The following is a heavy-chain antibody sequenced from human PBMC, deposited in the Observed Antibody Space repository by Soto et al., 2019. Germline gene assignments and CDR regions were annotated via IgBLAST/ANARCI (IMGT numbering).Heavy chain of an antibody. J-gene: IGHJ6*02. CDR2: IIPLLNTP. V-gene: IGHV1-69*01. CDR1: GGTFSSYA. D-gene: IGHD6-6*01. Sequence: QVQLVQSGAEVKKPGSSVKVSCRASGGTFSSYAVSWVRQAPGQGLEWMGVIIPLLNTPKYVEKFQGRVTSTADATATTAYLELSSLTSEDTAVYYFARESSSPNYYYYGMDVWGQGTTVTVSS. CDR3: ARESSSPNYYYYGMDV.